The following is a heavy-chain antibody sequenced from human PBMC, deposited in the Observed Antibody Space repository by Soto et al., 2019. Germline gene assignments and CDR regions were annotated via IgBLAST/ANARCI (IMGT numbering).Heavy chain of an antibody. CDR3: ARGLYGGYGMDV. CDR1: CGSISSGGYS. J-gene: IGHJ6*02. V-gene: IGHV4-30-2*01. CDR2: IYHSGST. D-gene: IGHD4-17*01. Sequence: SETLSLTCAVSCGSISSGGYSWSWIRQPPGKGLEWIGYIYHSGSTYYNPSLKSRVTISVDRSKNQFSLKLSSVTAADTAVYYCARGLYGGYGMDVWGQGTTVTVSS.